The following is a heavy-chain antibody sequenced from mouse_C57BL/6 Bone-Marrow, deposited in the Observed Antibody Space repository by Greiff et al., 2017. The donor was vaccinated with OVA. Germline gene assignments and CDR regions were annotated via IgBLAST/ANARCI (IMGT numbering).Heavy chain of an antibody. D-gene: IGHD2-2*01. CDR2: IYPSSGNT. Sequence: VQRVESGAELVRPGASVKLSCKASGYTFTSYGISWVKQRTGQGLEWIGEIYPSSGNTYYNEKFKGKATLTADKSSSTEYMELSSLASEDSAVYFCGGLPFAYWGQGTLVTVSA. V-gene: IGHV1-81*01. CDR3: GGLPFAY. J-gene: IGHJ3*01. CDR1: GYTFTSYG.